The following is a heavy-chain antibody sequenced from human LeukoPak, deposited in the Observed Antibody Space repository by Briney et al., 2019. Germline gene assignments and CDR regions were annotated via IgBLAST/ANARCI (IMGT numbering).Heavy chain of an antibody. CDR1: GYTFTSYA. D-gene: IGHD2-2*01. Sequence: GASVKVSCKASGYTFTSYAMHWVRQAPGQRLEWMGWINPNSGVTNYARKFQGRVTMARDTSISTAYMELRRLRSDDTAVYYCASSIVVVPAAMWFDPWGQGTLVTVSS. CDR2: INPNSGVT. V-gene: IGHV1-2*02. CDR3: ASSIVVVPAAMWFDP. J-gene: IGHJ5*02.